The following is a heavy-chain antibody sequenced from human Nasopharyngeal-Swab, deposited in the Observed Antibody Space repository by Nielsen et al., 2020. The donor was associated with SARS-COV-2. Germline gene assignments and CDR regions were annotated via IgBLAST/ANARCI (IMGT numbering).Heavy chain of an antibody. J-gene: IGHJ6*03. D-gene: IGHD6-13*01. Sequence: WIRQPPGKGLEWVAVISYDGSNKYYADSVKGRFTISRDNSKNTLYLQMTSLTAEDTAVYYCAKTAGAADYYYYYYMDVWGKGTTVTVSS. CDR3: AKTAGAADYYYYYYMDV. CDR2: ISYDGSNK. V-gene: IGHV3-30*18.